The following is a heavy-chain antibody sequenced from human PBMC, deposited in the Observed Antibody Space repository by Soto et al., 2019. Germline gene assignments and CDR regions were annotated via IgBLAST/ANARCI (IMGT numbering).Heavy chain of an antibody. V-gene: IGHV4-39*02. J-gene: IGHJ3*02. Sequence: HLQLHESGPGRVKPSETLSLTCSVSGGSINIFDSYCGWFRQPPGKGLEWIVSIYHSGNAYYNASVKSRATISVDTSESHFSLKLRSGTAADTAIYYCATTRTSEGMDGFHIWGPGAMVAVSS. CDR1: GGSINIFDSY. D-gene: IGHD1-1*01. CDR2: IYHSGNA. CDR3: ATTRTSEGMDGFHI.